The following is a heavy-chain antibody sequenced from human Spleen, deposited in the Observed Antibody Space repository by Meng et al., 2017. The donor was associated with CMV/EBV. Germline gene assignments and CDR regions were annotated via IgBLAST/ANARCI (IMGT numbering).Heavy chain of an antibody. J-gene: IGHJ4*02. Sequence: ASVKVSCKASGYTFTSYDINWVRQATGQGLEWMGWMNPNSGNTGYAQKFQGRVTITRNTSISTAYMELSSLRSEDTAVYYCAREGAIAARPGLVYWGQGTLVTVSS. V-gene: IGHV1-8*03. CDR3: AREGAIAARPGLVY. CDR1: GYTFTSYD. CDR2: MNPNSGNT. D-gene: IGHD6-6*01.